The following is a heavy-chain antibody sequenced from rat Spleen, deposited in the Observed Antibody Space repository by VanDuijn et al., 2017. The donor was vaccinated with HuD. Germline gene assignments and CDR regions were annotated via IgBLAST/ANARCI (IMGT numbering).Heavy chain of an antibody. Sequence: EVQLVESGGGLVQPGRSLKLSCAASGFTFSDYTMAWVRQPPGKGLEWMGVIWTDGNTAYNSLLKSRLSISRDTSKSQVFLKMNNLQTEDTAMYFCASQYYYDGYYRDYWGQGVMVTVSS. V-gene: IGHV2S63*01. CDR3: ASQYYYDGYYRDY. CDR2: IWTDGNT. CDR1: GFTFSDYT. D-gene: IGHD1-12*03. J-gene: IGHJ2*01.